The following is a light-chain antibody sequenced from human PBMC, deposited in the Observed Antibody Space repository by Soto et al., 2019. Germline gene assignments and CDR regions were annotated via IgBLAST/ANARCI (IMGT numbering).Light chain of an antibody. Sequence: PGERATLSCRASQSVNSNYLAWYQQKPGQAPRLLIYETSTKATGIPDRFSGSGSGTDFTLTITSLQSEDFAVYYCQQYNDWPPWTFGQGTKVDIK. CDR3: QQYNDWPPWT. CDR2: ETS. V-gene: IGKV3D-15*01. J-gene: IGKJ1*01. CDR1: QSVNSN.